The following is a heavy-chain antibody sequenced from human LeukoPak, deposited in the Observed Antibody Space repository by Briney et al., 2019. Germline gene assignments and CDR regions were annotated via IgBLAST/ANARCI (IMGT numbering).Heavy chain of an antibody. CDR1: GGTFSSYT. D-gene: IGHD6-19*01. CDR2: IIPILGIA. Sequence: SVKVSCKASGGTFSSYTISWVRQAPGQGLEWMGRIIPILGIANYAQKFQGRVTITADKSTSTAYMELSSLRSEDTAVYYCARGAVVGMERFDYWGQGTLVTVSS. J-gene: IGHJ4*02. V-gene: IGHV1-69*02. CDR3: ARGAVVGMERFDY.